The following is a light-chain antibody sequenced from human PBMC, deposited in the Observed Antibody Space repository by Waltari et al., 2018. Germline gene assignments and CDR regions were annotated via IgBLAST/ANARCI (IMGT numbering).Light chain of an antibody. CDR1: QDISNY. CDR2: AAS. J-gene: IGKJ1*01. CDR3: QKYNSAPWT. V-gene: IGKV1-27*01. Sequence: DIQMTQSPSSLSASVGDRVTITCRARQDISNYLAWYQQKPGKVPKLLIYAASTLQSGVPSRFSGSGSGTDFTLTIGSLQPEDVATYYCQKYNSAPWTFGQGTKVEIK.